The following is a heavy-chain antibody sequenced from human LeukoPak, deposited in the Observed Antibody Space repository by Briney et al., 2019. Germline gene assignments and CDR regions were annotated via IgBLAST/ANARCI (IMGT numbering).Heavy chain of an antibody. CDR2: IYYSGST. D-gene: IGHD5-12*01. V-gene: IGHV4-30-4*01. Sequence: SETLSLTCTVSGGSISSGDYYWSWIRQPPGKGLEWIGYIYYSGSTYYNPFLKSRVTISVDTSKNQFSLKLSSVTAADTAVYYCARGFSGYDYGGNWFDPWGQGTLVTVSS. J-gene: IGHJ5*02. CDR1: GGSISSGDYY. CDR3: ARGFSGYDYGGNWFDP.